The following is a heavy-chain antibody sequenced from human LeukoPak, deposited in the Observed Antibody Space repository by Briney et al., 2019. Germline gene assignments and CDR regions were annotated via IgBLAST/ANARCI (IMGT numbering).Heavy chain of an antibody. Sequence: GGSLRLSCAASGFTFSNYWMTWVRQAPGKGLEWVSYITTSGRTIYYADSVKGRFTISRDNAKNSLYLQMNSLRAEDTAVYYCARGEDYGTNSFDYWGQGTLVTVSS. CDR3: ARGEDYGTNSFDY. D-gene: IGHD4-17*01. V-gene: IGHV3-48*04. CDR2: ITTSGRTI. J-gene: IGHJ4*02. CDR1: GFTFSNYW.